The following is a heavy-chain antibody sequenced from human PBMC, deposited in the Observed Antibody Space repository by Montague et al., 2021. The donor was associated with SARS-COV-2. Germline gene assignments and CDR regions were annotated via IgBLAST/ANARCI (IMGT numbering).Heavy chain of an antibody. V-gene: IGHV4-34*01. Sequence: SETLSLTCGVSGGSFSGYYWSWIRQPPGKGLEWIGGMNLSGSTNYNPSLNSRVTISVDTSKNQFSLKLSSVTAADTAVYYCARVRYYGSGTSLGMDVWGQGTTVTVSS. J-gene: IGHJ6*02. CDR2: MNLSGST. CDR3: ARVRYYGSGTSLGMDV. D-gene: IGHD3-10*01. CDR1: GGSFSGYY.